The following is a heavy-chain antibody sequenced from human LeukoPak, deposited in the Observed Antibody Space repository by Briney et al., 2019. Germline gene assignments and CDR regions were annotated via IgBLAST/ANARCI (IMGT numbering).Heavy chain of an antibody. J-gene: IGHJ6*02. Sequence: SQTLSLTCVISGDSVSSNIAAWNWVRQSPSRGLEWLGRTYLRYKWYTDYSPSVKSRISITGDSSKNQFSLHLNSVTPEDTAVYYCARVLTRTWPFYYYGLDVWGQGTTVTVSS. CDR1: GDSVSSNIAA. V-gene: IGHV6-1*01. CDR2: TYLRYKWYT. CDR3: ARVLTRTWPFYYYGLDV. D-gene: IGHD2-2*01.